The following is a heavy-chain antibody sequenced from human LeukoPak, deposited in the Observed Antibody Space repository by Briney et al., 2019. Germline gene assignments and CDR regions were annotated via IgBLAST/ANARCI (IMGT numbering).Heavy chain of an antibody. CDR1: GYTFTGYY. CDR2: INPNSGGT. Sequence: ASVKVSCKASGYTFTGYYMHWVRQAPGQGLEWMGWINPNSGGTKYAQKFQGRVTMSRDTSISTAYMELSRLRSDDTAVYYCARTTEAHSWRTRYYDYYMDVWGKGTTVTVSS. V-gene: IGHV1-2*02. D-gene: IGHD6-13*01. J-gene: IGHJ6*03. CDR3: ARTTEAHSWRTRYYDYYMDV.